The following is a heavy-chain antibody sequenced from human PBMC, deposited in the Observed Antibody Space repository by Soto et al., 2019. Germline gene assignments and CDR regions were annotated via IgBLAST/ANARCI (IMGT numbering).Heavy chain of an antibody. CDR3: HREYESSPTD. J-gene: IGHJ4*02. Sequence: SETLSLTCTVSGGSISTSSYHWAWIRQPPGKGLEWIASIYYSGSTYYNPSLKSRATISVDTSKKQFSLKLTSVTAADAAVYCGHREYESSPTDWGQGTLVTVSS. D-gene: IGHD6-13*01. CDR1: GGSISTSSYH. CDR2: IYYSGST. V-gene: IGHV4-39*01.